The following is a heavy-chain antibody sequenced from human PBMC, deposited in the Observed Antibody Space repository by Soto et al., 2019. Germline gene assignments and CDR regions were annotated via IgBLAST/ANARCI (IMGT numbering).Heavy chain of an antibody. Sequence: SETLSLTCAVYGGSFSGYYWSWIRQPPGKGLEWIGEINHSGSTNYNPSLKSRVTISVDTSKNQFSLKLSSVTAADTAVYYCARVPPVNDILTGYAFDIWGQGTMVTVSS. CDR1: GGSFSGYY. J-gene: IGHJ3*02. V-gene: IGHV4-34*01. D-gene: IGHD3-9*01. CDR2: INHSGST. CDR3: ARVPPVNDILTGYAFDI.